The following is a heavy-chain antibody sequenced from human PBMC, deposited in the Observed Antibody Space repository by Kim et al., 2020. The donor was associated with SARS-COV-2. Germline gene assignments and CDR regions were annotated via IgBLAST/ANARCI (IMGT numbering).Heavy chain of an antibody. Sequence: GGSLRLSCAASGFTVSSNYMSWVRQAPGKGLEWVSVIYSGGSTYYADSVKGRFTISRDNSKNTLYLQMNSLRAEDTAVYYCARVVWQQLVYDAFDIWGQGTMVTVSS. CDR1: GFTVSSNY. J-gene: IGHJ3*02. CDR3: ARVVWQQLVYDAFDI. CDR2: IYSGGST. D-gene: IGHD6-13*01. V-gene: IGHV3-66*01.